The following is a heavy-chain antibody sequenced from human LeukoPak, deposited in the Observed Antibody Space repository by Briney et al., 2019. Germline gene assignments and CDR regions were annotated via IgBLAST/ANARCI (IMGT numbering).Heavy chain of an antibody. CDR3: ARRDFHWFDP. D-gene: IGHD3-3*01. Sequence: PSETLSLTCAVYGGSFSGYYWSWIRQPPGKGLEWIGEINHSGSTNYNPSLKSRVTISVDTSKNRFSLKLSSVTAADTAVYYCARRDFHWFDPWGQGTLVTVSS. CDR2: INHSGST. J-gene: IGHJ5*02. CDR1: GGSFSGYY. V-gene: IGHV4-34*01.